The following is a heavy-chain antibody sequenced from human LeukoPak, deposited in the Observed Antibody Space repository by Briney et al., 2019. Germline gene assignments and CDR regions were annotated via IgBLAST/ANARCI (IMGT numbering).Heavy chain of an antibody. CDR2: ISAYNGNT. Sequence: EASVKVSCKASGYTFTSYGISWVRQAPGQGLEWMGWISAYNGNTNYAQKLQGRVTMTTDTSTSTAYMELRSLRSDDTAVYYCAREYCSSTSCYESDYWGLGTLVTVSS. J-gene: IGHJ4*02. V-gene: IGHV1-18*01. CDR3: AREYCSSTSCYESDY. CDR1: GYTFTSYG. D-gene: IGHD2-2*01.